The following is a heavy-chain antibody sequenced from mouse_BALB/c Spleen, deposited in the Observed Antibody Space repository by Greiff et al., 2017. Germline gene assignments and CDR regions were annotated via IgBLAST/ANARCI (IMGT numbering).Heavy chain of an antibody. Sequence: VKLVESGPGLVAPSQSLSITCTVSGFSLTSYGVHWVRQPPGKGLVWLGVIWAGGSTNYNSALMSRLSISKDNSKSQVFLKMNSLQTDDTAMYYCARDYYGSSRYFDYWGQGTTLTVSS. CDR1: GFSLTSYG. CDR2: IWAGGST. D-gene: IGHD1-1*01. CDR3: ARDYYGSSRYFDY. V-gene: IGHV2-9*02. J-gene: IGHJ2*01.